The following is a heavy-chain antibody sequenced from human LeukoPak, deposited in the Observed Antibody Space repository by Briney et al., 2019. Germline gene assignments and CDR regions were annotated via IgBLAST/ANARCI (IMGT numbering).Heavy chain of an antibody. CDR3: ARDPGAEGWFDP. Sequence: PSETLSLTCTVSGGSISSGGYYWSWIRQPPGKGLEWIGYIYHSGSTYYNPSLKSRVTISVDTSKNQFSLKLSSVTAADTAVYYCARDPGAEGWFDPWGQGTLVTVSS. CDR2: IYHSGST. J-gene: IGHJ5*02. CDR1: GGSISSGGYY. V-gene: IGHV4-30-2*01. D-gene: IGHD3-10*01.